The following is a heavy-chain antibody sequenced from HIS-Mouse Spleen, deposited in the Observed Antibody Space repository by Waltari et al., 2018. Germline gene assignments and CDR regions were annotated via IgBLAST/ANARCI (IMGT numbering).Heavy chain of an antibody. CDR2: IYYSGST. D-gene: IGHD6-13*01. J-gene: IGHJ2*01. Sequence: QLQLQESGPGLVKPSETLSLTCTVSGGSISRSSYYWGRIRPPPGKGLEWIGSIYYSGSTYYNPSLKSRVTISVDTSKNQFSLKLSSVTAADTAVYYCAREIPYSSSWYDWYFDLWGRGTLVTVSS. CDR1: GGSISRSSYY. CDR3: AREIPYSSSWYDWYFDL. V-gene: IGHV4-39*07.